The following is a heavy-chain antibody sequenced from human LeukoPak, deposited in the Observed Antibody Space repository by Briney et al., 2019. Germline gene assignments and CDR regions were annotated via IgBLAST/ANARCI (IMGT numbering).Heavy chain of an antibody. V-gene: IGHV3-21*01. CDR2: ISSGGDDI. CDR1: GFTFSPYS. Sequence: PGGSLRLSCAASGFTFSPYSMTWVRQAPGKGLEWVSSISSGGDDIYYSDLVKGRFTISRDSAKNSLFLQMSNLRADGTAVYYCATKQWLNSWGQGTRVIVSS. CDR3: ATKQWLNS. D-gene: IGHD6-19*01. J-gene: IGHJ4*02.